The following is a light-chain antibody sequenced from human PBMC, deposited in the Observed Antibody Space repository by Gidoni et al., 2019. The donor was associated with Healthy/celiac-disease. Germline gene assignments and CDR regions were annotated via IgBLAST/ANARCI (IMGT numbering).Light chain of an antibody. CDR1: QSISSY. Sequence: DIQMTQSPSSLSASVGDRVTITCRASQSISSYLNWYQQKPGKAPKLLIYAASSLQSGVPSRFSGSGSGTDFTLTISSLQPEDFATYYCQQSYSHPRTGFGQGTRLEIK. CDR3: QQSYSHPRTG. J-gene: IGKJ5*01. V-gene: IGKV1-39*01. CDR2: AAS.